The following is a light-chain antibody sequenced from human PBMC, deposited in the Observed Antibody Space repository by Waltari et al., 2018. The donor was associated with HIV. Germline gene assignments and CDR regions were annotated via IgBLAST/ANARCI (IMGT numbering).Light chain of an antibody. CDR1: SLRNYY. Sequence: SSELTQDPSVSVALGQTVRITCQGDSLRNYYASWYQQKPGQAPILVIYGKNKRPSGISDRFSASSSGDTVSLTITGAQAEDEADYYCHSRDSSGNHRVFGGGSKLTVL. V-gene: IGLV3-19*01. CDR2: GKN. CDR3: HSRDSSGNHRV. J-gene: IGLJ3*02.